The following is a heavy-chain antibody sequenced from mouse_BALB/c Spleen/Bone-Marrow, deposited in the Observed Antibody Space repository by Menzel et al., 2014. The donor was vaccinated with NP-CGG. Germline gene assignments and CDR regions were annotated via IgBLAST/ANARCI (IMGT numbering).Heavy chain of an antibody. CDR1: GFTFTDYY. CDR3: ARFFNWGLDY. V-gene: IGHV7-3*02. CDR2: IRNKANGYTT. Sequence: EVKLMESGGGLVQPGGSLRLSCATSGFTFTDYYMSWVRQPPGKALEWLGFIRNKANGYTTEYSASVKGRFTISRDNSQSIIYLQMNTLRAEDSATYYCARFFNWGLDYWGQGTTLTVSS. J-gene: IGHJ2*01. D-gene: IGHD4-1*01.